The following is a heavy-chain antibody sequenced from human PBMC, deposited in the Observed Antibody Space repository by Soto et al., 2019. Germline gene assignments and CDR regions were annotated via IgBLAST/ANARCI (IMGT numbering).Heavy chain of an antibody. D-gene: IGHD6-19*01. CDR3: AREGVVVAGTKAFDI. CDR2: ISAYNGNT. V-gene: IGHV1-18*04. Sequence: GASLKVSCKASGYTFTSYGISWVRQAPGQGLEWMGWISAYNGNTNYAQKLQGRGTMTTDTSTSTAYMELRSLRSDDTAVYYCAREGVVVAGTKAFDIWGQGTMVTVSS. CDR1: GYTFTSYG. J-gene: IGHJ3*02.